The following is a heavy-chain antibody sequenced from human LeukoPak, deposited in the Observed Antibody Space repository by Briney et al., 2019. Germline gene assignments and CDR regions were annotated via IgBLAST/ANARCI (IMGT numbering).Heavy chain of an antibody. D-gene: IGHD2-21*01. CDR2: ISTNGGST. J-gene: IGHJ3*02. CDR3: ARVFPAFGVIGASDT. V-gene: IGHV3-64*01. Sequence: PGGSLRLSCAASGFTFSSYAMHWVRQAPGKGLEYVSTISTNGGSTYYANSVKGRFTISRDNSKNTLYLQMGSLRAEDMAVYYCARVFPAFGVIGASDTWGQGTMVTVSS. CDR1: GFTFSSYA.